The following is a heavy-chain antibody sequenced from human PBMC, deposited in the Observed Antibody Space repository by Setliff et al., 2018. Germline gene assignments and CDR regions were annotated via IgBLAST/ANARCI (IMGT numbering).Heavy chain of an antibody. CDR1: DGSLYSGNYY. D-gene: IGHD3-10*01. Sequence: SETLSLTCTVSDGSLYSGNYYWTRIRQPAGKALEWIGHIHGTEGTHYNPSLESRVTISRDKSPNQFSLMLRSVTAADTALYYCARGYYNGRGYYYLPCSFDSWGRGIVVTVSS. V-gene: IGHV4-61*09. CDR2: IHGTEGT. CDR3: ARGYYNGRGYYYLPCSFDS. J-gene: IGHJ4*02.